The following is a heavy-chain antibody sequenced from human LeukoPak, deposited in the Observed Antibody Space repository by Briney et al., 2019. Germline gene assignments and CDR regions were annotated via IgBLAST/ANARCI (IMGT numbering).Heavy chain of an antibody. CDR1: GGSFSGYY. J-gene: IGHJ4*02. D-gene: IGHD3-22*01. V-gene: IGHV4-34*01. CDR2: INHSGST. Sequence: SETLSLTCAVYGGSFSGYYWSWICQPPGKGLEWIGEINHSGSTNYNPSLKSRVTISVDTSKNQFSLKLCSVTAADTAVYYCARADSSGYYSYYFDYWGQGTLVTVSS. CDR3: ARADSSGYYSYYFDY.